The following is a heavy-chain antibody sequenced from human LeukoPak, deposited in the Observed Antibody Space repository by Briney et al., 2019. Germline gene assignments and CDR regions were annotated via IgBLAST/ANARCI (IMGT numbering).Heavy chain of an antibody. J-gene: IGHJ5*02. CDR3: ARGGPRTYGSGSYSAFDP. Sequence: ASVKVSCKASGGTFSSYAISWVRQAPGQGLEWMGGIIPIFGTANYAQKFQGRVTITADKSTSTAYMELSSLRSEGTAVYYCARGGPRTYGSGSYSAFDPWGQGTLVTVSS. D-gene: IGHD3-10*01. V-gene: IGHV1-69*06. CDR1: GGTFSSYA. CDR2: IIPIFGTA.